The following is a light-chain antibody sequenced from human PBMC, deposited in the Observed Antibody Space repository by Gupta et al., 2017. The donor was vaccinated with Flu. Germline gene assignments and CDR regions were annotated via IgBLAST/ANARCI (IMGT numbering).Light chain of an antibody. CDR3: QVWDSSSVHWV. CDR1: NIGRKS. V-gene: IGLV3-21*02. Sequence: SPVLTQPPPVSVAPGQTARTTCGGNNIGRKSVHWYQQKPGQAPVLVVYDDSGRPSGIPERLSGSNSENTATLSISRVEAGDEADYYCQVWDSSSVHWVFGGGTKLTVL. J-gene: IGLJ3*02. CDR2: DDS.